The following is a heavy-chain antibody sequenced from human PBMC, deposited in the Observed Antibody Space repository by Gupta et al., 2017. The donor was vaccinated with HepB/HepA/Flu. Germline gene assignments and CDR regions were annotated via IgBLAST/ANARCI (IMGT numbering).Heavy chain of an antibody. CDR3: ATRRGYSYVFDY. D-gene: IGHD5-18*01. Sequence: QLQLQESGSGLVKPSQTLSLTCAVSGGSISSGGYSWSWIRQPPGKGLEWIGYIYHSGSTDYNPSLKSRVTISVDRSKNQFSLKLSSVTAADTAVYYCATRRGYSYVFDYWGQGTLVTVSS. CDR1: GGSISSGGYS. J-gene: IGHJ4*02. V-gene: IGHV4-30-2*01. CDR2: IYHSGST.